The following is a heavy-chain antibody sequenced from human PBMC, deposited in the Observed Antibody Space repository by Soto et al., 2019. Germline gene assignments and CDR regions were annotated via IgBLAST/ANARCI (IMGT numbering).Heavy chain of an antibody. V-gene: IGHV5-51*01. Sequence: ITGKGLEWMGIIYPGDSDTKYSPSFQGLVTMSVDKSISTAYLQWSSLKASDSALYYCAIHVRGTGHYKHYTSGLDVRGQGTTVTV. J-gene: IGHJ6*02. CDR2: IYPGDSDT. CDR3: AIHVRGTGHYKHYTSGLDV. D-gene: IGHD3-9*01.